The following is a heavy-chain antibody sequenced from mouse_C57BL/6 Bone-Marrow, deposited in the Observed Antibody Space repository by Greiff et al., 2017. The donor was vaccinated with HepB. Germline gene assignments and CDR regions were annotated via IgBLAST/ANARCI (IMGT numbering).Heavy chain of an antibody. D-gene: IGHD3-3*01. CDR1: GYTFTDYY. J-gene: IGHJ4*01. CDR3: ARETGPYAMDY. V-gene: IGHV1-76*01. CDR2: IYPGSGNT. Sequence: VQLQQSGAELVRPGASVKLSCKASGYTFTDYYINWVKQRPGQGLEWIARIYPGSGNTYYNEKFKGKATLTAEKSSSTAYMQLSSLTSEDSAVYFCARETGPYAMDYWGQGTSVTVSS.